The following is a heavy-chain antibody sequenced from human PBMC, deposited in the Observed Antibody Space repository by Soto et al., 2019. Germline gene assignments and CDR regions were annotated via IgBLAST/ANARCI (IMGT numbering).Heavy chain of an antibody. D-gene: IGHD5-18*01. CDR1: GFSSSDYN. CDR3: ARERPGIPFDY. V-gene: IGHV3-48*02. J-gene: IGHJ4*02. Sequence: EVQLVESGGVLAQPGGSLRLSCGTSGFSSSDYNMNWVRQAPGKGLEWVSYITTSGSFTLYTDSVKGRFTISRDNAKSSLYLQMNSLRDEDTAVYYCARERPGIPFDYWGQGTLVTVSS. CDR2: ITTSGSFT.